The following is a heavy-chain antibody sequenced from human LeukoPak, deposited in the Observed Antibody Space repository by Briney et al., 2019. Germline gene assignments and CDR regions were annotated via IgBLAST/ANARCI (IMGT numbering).Heavy chain of an antibody. CDR3: AREGSIGFQDY. Sequence: GGSLRLSCAASGFTFSSYSMTWVRQAPGKGLEWVSSISSSSSYIYYADSVKGRFTISRDNAKNSLYLQMNSLRAEDTAVYYCAREGSIGFQDYWGQGTLVTVSS. J-gene: IGHJ4*02. D-gene: IGHD6-6*01. CDR2: ISSSSSYI. CDR1: GFTFSSYS. V-gene: IGHV3-21*01.